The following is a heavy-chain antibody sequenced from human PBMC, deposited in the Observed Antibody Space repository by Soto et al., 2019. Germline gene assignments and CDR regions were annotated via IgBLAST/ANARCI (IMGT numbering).Heavy chain of an antibody. D-gene: IGHD3-10*01. CDR3: ARGGEDYGSGSYPFPFDY. Sequence: QVQLQESGPGLVKPSGTLSLTCAVSGGSISSSNWWSWVRQPPGKGLEWIGEIYHSGSTNYNPSLKSRVTISVDKSKNQFSLKLSSVTAADTAVYYCARGGEDYGSGSYPFPFDYWGQGTLVTVSS. J-gene: IGHJ4*02. V-gene: IGHV4-4*02. CDR1: GGSISSSNW. CDR2: IYHSGST.